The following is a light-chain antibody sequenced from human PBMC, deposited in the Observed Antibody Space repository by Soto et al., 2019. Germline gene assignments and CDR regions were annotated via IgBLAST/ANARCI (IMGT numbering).Light chain of an antibody. J-gene: IGKJ3*01. Sequence: EIVLTQSPGTLSLSPGARGTLSCRASQSVSNNFLAWCQQKPGQAPRHLIYDACTRDTGIPDGISGRGSGTDLTLSISALESEDGSVYYYQQYGRFPLTFGPRTEVDLK. CDR3: QQYGRFPLT. CDR2: DAC. CDR1: QSVSNNF. V-gene: IGKV3-20*01.